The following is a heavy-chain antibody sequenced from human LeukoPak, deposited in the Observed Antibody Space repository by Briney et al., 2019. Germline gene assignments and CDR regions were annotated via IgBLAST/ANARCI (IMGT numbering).Heavy chain of an antibody. CDR3: ARSVNYYDSSGYTLDAFDI. CDR2: IYHSGST. J-gene: IGHJ3*02. CDR1: GGSISSGGYS. Sequence: PSQTLSLICAVSGGSISSGGYSWSWIRQPPGKGLEWIGYIYHSGSTYYNPSLKSRVTISVDRSKNQFSLKLSSVTAADTAVYYCARSVNYYDSSGYTLDAFDIWGQGTMVTVSS. D-gene: IGHD3-22*01. V-gene: IGHV4-30-2*01.